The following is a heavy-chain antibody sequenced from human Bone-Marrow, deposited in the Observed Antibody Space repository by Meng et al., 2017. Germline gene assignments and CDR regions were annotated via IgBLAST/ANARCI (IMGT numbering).Heavy chain of an antibody. V-gene: IGHV3-74*02. CDR1: GFTFNIYW. CDR2: INNDGSTT. J-gene: IGHJ4*02. Sequence: EVQLVESGGGLVQPGGSLRLSCAASGFTFNIYWMHWVRQVPGKGLVWVSHINNDGSTTTYAGSVKGRFTISRDNAKNTMYLQMNSLRAEDTALYFCARGSAGFDIWGQGTLVTVSS. D-gene: IGHD6-25*01. CDR3: ARGSAGFDI.